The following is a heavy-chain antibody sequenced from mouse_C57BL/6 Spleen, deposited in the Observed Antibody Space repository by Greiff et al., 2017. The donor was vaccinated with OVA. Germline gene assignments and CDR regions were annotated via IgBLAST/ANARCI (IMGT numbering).Heavy chain of an antibody. D-gene: IGHD2-13*01. J-gene: IGHJ2*01. CDR1: GFTFSDYG. V-gene: IGHV5-17*01. Sequence: EVQLVESGGGLVKPGGSLKLSCAASGFTFSDYGMHWVRQAPEKGLEWVAYISSGSSTIYYADTVTGRFTISRDNAKTTLFLQMTSRRSEDTAMYYCAGDYSFDYWGQGTTLTVSS. CDR2: ISSGSSTI. CDR3: AGDYSFDY.